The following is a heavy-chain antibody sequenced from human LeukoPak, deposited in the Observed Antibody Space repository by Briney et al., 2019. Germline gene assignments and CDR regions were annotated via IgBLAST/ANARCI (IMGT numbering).Heavy chain of an antibody. CDR1: GLTFSSYT. CDR3: AGGSGSGSPGY. V-gene: IGHV3-48*04. CDR2: ITSSSSTI. Sequence: PGGSLRLSCAASGLTFSSYTMNWVRQAPGKGLEWVSYITSSSSTIYYADSVKGRFTISRDNAKNSLYLQMNSLRAEDTAVYYCAGGSGSGSPGYWGQGPLVTVSS. J-gene: IGHJ4*02. D-gene: IGHD3-10*01.